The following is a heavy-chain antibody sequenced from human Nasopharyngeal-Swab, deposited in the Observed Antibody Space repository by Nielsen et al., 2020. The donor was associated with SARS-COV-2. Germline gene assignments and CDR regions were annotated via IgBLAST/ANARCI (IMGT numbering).Heavy chain of an antibody. CDR1: GGTFSSIA. CDR2: TIPIFATA. J-gene: IGHJ4*02. D-gene: IGHD3-3*01. Sequence: SVKVSCKTSGGTFSSIAISWVRQAPGQGLEWMGGTIPIFATANYAQKFQGRVTMTEDTSTDTAYMELSSLRSEDTAVYYCATDYAIFGVVRFDYWGQGTLVTVSS. CDR3: ATDYAIFGVVRFDY. V-gene: IGHV1-69*06.